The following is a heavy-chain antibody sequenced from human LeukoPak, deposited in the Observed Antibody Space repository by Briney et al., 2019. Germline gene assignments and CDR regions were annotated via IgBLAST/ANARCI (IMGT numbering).Heavy chain of an antibody. CDR2: ISYDGSNK. CDR1: GFTFSSYA. V-gene: IGHV3-30-3*01. J-gene: IGHJ4*02. D-gene: IGHD3-22*01. Sequence: GRSLRLSCAASGFTFSSYAMHWVRQAPGKGLEWVAVISYDGSNKYYADSVKGRFTISRDNSKNTLYLQMNSLRAEDTAVYYCARAWAYYYVSSGYMPHFDYWGQGTLVTVSS. CDR3: ARAWAYYYVSSGYMPHFDY.